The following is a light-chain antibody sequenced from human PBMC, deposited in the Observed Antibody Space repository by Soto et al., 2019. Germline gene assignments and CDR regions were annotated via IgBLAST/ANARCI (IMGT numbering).Light chain of an antibody. CDR1: QSVSSN. CDR3: QQYGSSPRT. V-gene: IGKV3-20*01. CDR2: GAS. Sequence: ERVMTQSPGTLSVFPGERATLSCRASQSVSSNLAWYQQKPGQAPRLLIYGASSRATGIPDRFSGSGSGTDFTLTISRLEPEDFAVYYCQQYGSSPRTFGQGTKVDIK. J-gene: IGKJ1*01.